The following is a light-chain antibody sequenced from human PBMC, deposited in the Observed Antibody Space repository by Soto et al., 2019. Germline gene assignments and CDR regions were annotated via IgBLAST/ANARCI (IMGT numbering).Light chain of an antibody. Sequence: QSALTQPPSASGSPGQSVTISCTGTSSDVGGHNHVSWYQQRPGKAPKLIIYEVTQRPSGVSDRFSGSKSGNTATLTVSGLQAEDEADYHCSSYAGINTLVFGGGTKLTVL. CDR2: EVT. CDR3: SSYAGINTLV. J-gene: IGLJ2*01. V-gene: IGLV2-8*01. CDR1: SSDVGGHNH.